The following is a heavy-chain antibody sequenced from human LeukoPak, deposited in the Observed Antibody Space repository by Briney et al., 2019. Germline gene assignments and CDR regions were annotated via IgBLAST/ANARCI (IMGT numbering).Heavy chain of an antibody. J-gene: IGHJ4*02. CDR3: ARAQGSGLTDY. CDR1: GGSISSSSYY. CDR2: IYYSGST. V-gene: IGHV4-39*07. Sequence: PSETLSLTCTVSGGSISSSSYYWGWIRQPPGRGLEWIGSIYYSGSTYYNPSLGSRVTISLDTSKNQFSLNLRSVNAADTAVYYCARAQGSGLTDYWGQGTLVTVSS. D-gene: IGHD3-3*01.